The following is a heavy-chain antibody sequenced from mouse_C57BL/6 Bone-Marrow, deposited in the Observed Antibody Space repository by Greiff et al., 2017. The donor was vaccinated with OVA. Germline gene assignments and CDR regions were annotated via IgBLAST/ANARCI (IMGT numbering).Heavy chain of an antibody. D-gene: IGHD2-4*01. CDR1: GYTFTSYW. CDR2: IHPNSGST. V-gene: IGHV1-64*01. Sequence: QVHVKQPGAELVKPGASVKLSCKASGYTFTSYWMHWVKQRPGQGLEWIGMIHPNSGSTNYNEKFKSKATLTVDKSSSTAYMQLSSLTSEDSAVYYCASLAPYYDYYYFYYWGQGTTLTVSS. CDR3: ASLAPYYDYYYFYY. J-gene: IGHJ2*01.